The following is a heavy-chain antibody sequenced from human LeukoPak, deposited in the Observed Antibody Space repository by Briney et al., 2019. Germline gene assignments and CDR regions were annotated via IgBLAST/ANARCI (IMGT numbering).Heavy chain of an antibody. CDR1: GGSISSSTYY. CDR3: ARTGYLGIDY. V-gene: IGHV4-39*01. CDR2: IYYSGST. D-gene: IGHD1-26*01. J-gene: IGHJ4*02. Sequence: SETLSLTCTVSGGSISSSTYYWGWIRQPPGKGLEWIGSIYYSGSTYYNPSLKSRVTISVDTSKNQFSLRLSSVTAADTAVYYCARTGYLGIDYWGQGTLVTVSS.